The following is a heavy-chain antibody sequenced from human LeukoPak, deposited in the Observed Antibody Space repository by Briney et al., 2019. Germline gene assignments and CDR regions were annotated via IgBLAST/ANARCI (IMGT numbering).Heavy chain of an antibody. Sequence: ASVKVSCKVSGYTFTSYGISWVRQAPGQGLEWMGWISAYNGNTNYAQKLQGRVTMTTDTSTSTAYMELRSLRSDDTAVYYCARGRAWYYDFWSGSSYGMDVWGRGTTVTVSS. CDR1: GYTFTSYG. V-gene: IGHV1-18*01. J-gene: IGHJ6*02. D-gene: IGHD3-3*01. CDR2: ISAYNGNT. CDR3: ARGRAWYYDFWSGSSYGMDV.